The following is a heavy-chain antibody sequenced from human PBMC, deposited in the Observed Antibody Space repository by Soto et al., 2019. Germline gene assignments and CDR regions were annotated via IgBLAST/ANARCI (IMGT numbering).Heavy chain of an antibody. CDR3: AAKTSPTYYDILTGYPSAWYYGMDV. J-gene: IGHJ6*02. CDR2: ISGSGGST. V-gene: IGHV3-23*01. D-gene: IGHD3-9*01. CDR1: GFTFSSYA. Sequence: PGGSLRLSCAASGFTFSSYAMSWVRQAPGKGLEWVSAISGSGGSTYYADSVKGRFTISRDNSKNTLYLQMNSLRAEDTAVYYCAAKTSPTYYDILTGYPSAWYYGMDVWGQGTTVTVSS.